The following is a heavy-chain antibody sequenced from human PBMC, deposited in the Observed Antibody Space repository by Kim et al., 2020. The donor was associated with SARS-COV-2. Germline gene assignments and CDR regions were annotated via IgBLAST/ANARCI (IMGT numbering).Heavy chain of an antibody. D-gene: IGHD6-13*01. CDR3: ARGVQQQLVPSGGAFDI. Sequence: LKSRVTISVYTSKNQFALKLSSVTAADTAVYYCARGVQQQLVPSGGAFDIWGQGTMVTVSS. V-gene: IGHV4-31*02. J-gene: IGHJ3*02.